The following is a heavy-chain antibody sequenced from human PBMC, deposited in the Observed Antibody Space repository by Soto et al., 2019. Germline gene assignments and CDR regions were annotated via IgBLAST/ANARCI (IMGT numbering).Heavy chain of an antibody. CDR1: GGSISSGGYS. J-gene: IGHJ3*02. D-gene: IGHD6-6*01. CDR3: ARGPLNYSSSFKAFDI. CDR2: IYHSWST. V-gene: IGHV4-30-2*01. Sequence: SETLSLTCAVSGGSISSGGYSWSWIRQPPGKGLEWIGYIYHSWSTYYNPSLKRRVTISVDRSKNQFSLKMSSVTAADTAVYYCARGPLNYSSSFKAFDIWGQGTMVTVSS.